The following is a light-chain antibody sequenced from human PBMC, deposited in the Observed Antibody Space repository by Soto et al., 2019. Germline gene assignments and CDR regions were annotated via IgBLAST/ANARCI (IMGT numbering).Light chain of an antibody. V-gene: IGLV2-23*01. CDR2: EDS. J-gene: IGLJ1*01. Sequence: QSALTQPASVSGSPGQSITISCTGTSSDVGRYNFVSWYQHHPGKAPKLMIYEDSKRPSGVSNRFSGSKSGNTASLTISGLQAEDEADYYCCSYAGSSTYVFGTGTKLTVL. CDR3: CSYAGSSTYV. CDR1: SSDVGRYNF.